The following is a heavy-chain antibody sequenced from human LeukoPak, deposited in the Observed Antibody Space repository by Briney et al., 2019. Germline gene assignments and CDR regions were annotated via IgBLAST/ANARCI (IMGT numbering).Heavy chain of an antibody. CDR1: GFTFSGYW. J-gene: IGHJ6*03. V-gene: IGHV4-34*01. Sequence: GSLRLSCAASGFTFSGYWMSWVRQAPGKGLEWIGEINHSGSTNYNPSLKSRVTISVDTSKNQFSLKLSSVTAADTAVYYCARGPHTGLYYYYYYMDVWGKGTTVTVSS. CDR3: ARGPHTGLYYYYYYMDV. CDR2: INHSGST. D-gene: IGHD1-14*01.